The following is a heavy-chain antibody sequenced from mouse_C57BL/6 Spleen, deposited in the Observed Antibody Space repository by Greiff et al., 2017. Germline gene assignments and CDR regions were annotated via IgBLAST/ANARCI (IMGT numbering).Heavy chain of an antibody. J-gene: IGHJ3*01. CDR1: GYTFTDYE. D-gene: IGHD2-3*01. CDR3: TTGDGYYRFAY. CDR2: IDPETGGT. Sequence: VQLQQSGAELVRPGASVTLSCKASGYTFTDYEMHWVKQTPVHGLEWIGAIDPETGGTDYNQKFKGKAILTADKASSTAYMELRSLTSEDSAVYYCTTGDGYYRFAYWGQGTLVTVSA. V-gene: IGHV1-15*01.